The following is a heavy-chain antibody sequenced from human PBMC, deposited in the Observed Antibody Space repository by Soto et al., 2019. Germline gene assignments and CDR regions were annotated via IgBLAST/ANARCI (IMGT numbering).Heavy chain of an antibody. CDR3: ALEGGEGWFDP. V-gene: IGHV1-69*01. J-gene: IGHJ5*02. D-gene: IGHD2-15*01. CDR2: IFPMLDIV. Sequence: QVQPVQSGAEVKKPGSSVKVSCKASGGAFSNFVISWVRQAPGQGVEWVGGIFPMLDIVHYAQKFQGRVAITADESTSTAYMELSRLKSEDTAIYYCALEGGEGWFDPWGQGTLVTVSS. CDR1: GGAFSNFV.